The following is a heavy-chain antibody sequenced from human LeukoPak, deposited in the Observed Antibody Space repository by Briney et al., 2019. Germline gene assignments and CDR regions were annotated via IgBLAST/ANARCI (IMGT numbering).Heavy chain of an antibody. CDR3: ARTLAGTGNFSDY. D-gene: IGHD6-19*01. J-gene: IGHJ4*02. CDR1: GFTVSSNY. Sequence: GGSLRLSCAASGFTVSSNYMNWVRQAPGKGLERVSIIYSGGNTYYADSVKGRFTISRDNSKNTLYLQMSSLRAEDTAVYYCARTLAGTGNFSDYWGQGTLVTVSS. V-gene: IGHV3-53*01. CDR2: IYSGGNT.